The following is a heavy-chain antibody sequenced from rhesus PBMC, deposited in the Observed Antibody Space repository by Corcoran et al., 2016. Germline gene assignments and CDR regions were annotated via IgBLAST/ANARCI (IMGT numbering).Heavy chain of an antibody. CDR3: ARAVIAAGITDFFDY. D-gene: IGHD6-13*01. CDR2: INGNSGRT. V-gene: IGHV4-80*01. J-gene: IGHJ4*01. Sequence: QVQLQESGPGLVKPSETLSLTCAVSGGSFSSYWWSWIGHPPGKGLEWIGEINGNSGRTNYNPSLKSRVTISKDASKNQFSLKLSSVTAADTAVYYCARAVIAAGITDFFDYWGQGVLVTVSS. CDR1: GGSFSSYW.